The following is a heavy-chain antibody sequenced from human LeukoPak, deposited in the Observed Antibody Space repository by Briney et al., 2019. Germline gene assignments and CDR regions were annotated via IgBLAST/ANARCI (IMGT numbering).Heavy chain of an antibody. D-gene: IGHD3-9*01. J-gene: IGHJ4*02. V-gene: IGHV3-30*04. CDR2: ISYDGSNK. Sequence: QPGRSLRLSCAASGFTFSSYAMHWVRQAPGKGLEWVAVISYDGSNKYYADSVKGRFTISRDNSKNTLYLQMNSLRAEDTAVYYCARNSKHYDILTGYYLFDYWGQGTLVTVSS. CDR3: ARNSKHYDILTGYYLFDY. CDR1: GFTFSSYA.